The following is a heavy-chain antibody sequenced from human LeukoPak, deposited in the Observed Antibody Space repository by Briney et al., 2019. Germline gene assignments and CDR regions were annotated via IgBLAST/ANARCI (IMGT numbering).Heavy chain of an antibody. Sequence: SETLSLTCTFSGGSIRSHYWNWVRQPPGKGLEWIGFGHYSGSTMYSPSLNRRVTISVDTSKNQFSLRLDSVTAADTAVYYCARWGEHSTLRVHAFDLWGQGTMVTVSS. V-gene: IGHV4-59*11. CDR2: GHYSGST. J-gene: IGHJ3*01. CDR1: GGSIRSHY. CDR3: ARWGEHSTLRVHAFDL. D-gene: IGHD3-10*01.